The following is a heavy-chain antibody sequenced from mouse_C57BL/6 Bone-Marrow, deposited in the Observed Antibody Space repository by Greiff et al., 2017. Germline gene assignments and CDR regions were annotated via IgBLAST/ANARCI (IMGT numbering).Heavy chain of an antibody. CDR3: ASSYYGMDY. Sequence: DVQLVGSGGGLVKPGGSLKLSCAASGFTFSDYGMHWVRQAPEKGLEWVAYISSGSSTIYYADTVKGRFTISRDNAKNTLFLQMTSLRSEDTAMYYCASSYYGMDYWGQGTSVTVSS. V-gene: IGHV5-17*01. CDR1: GFTFSDYG. J-gene: IGHJ4*01. CDR2: ISSGSSTI.